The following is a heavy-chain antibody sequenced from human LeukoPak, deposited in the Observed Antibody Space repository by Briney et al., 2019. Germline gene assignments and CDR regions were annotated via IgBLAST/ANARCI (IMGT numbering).Heavy chain of an antibody. CDR3: ARDPSSRGNFDH. V-gene: IGHV1-2*02. CDR2: INPNSGGT. CDR1: GYTFSDYY. Sequence: ASAKVSCKASGYTFSDYYMHWGRQAPGQGPEWMGWINPNSGGTNYAQKFQGRVTMTRDTSINTAYVEVGRLRSDDAAVYYCARDPSSRGNFDHWGQGTLVTVSS. D-gene: IGHD5-24*01. J-gene: IGHJ4*02.